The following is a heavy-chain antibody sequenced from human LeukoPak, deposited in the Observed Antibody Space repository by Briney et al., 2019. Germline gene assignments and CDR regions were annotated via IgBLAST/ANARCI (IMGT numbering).Heavy chain of an antibody. CDR2: ISGGGGGT. CDR3: ASSLPRYSSSWYLFNY. D-gene: IGHD6-13*01. Sequence: PGGSLRLSCAASGFTFSNYAMSWVRQAPGKGLEWVSVISGGGGGTYYADSVKGRFTISRDNSQNTLYLQMNSLRAEDTAVYYCASSLPRYSSSWYLFNYWGQGTLVTVSS. V-gene: IGHV3-23*01. J-gene: IGHJ4*02. CDR1: GFTFSNYA.